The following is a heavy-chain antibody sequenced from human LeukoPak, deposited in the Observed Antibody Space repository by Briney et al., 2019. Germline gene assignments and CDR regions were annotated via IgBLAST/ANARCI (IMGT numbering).Heavy chain of an antibody. V-gene: IGHV4-30-4*02. Sequence: SETLSLTCTVSGGSISSGDYYWSWIRQPPGKGLEWIGYIYYSGSTYYNPSLKSRVTISVDTSKNQFSLKLSSVTAADTAVYYCARGREYDFWSGYSNAFDIWGQGTMVTVSS. D-gene: IGHD3-3*01. CDR1: GGSISSGDYY. CDR2: IYYSGST. J-gene: IGHJ3*02. CDR3: ARGREYDFWSGYSNAFDI.